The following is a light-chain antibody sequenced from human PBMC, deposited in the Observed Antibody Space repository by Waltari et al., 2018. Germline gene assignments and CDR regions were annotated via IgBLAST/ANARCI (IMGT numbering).Light chain of an antibody. CDR3: QQHNSHPWT. Sequence: DVQMTQSPSSLSASVGDRVTITCRTTQTISSSLAWYQQKPGKVPKLLLYEASSLESGVPSRVSGSGSGTEFTLTISSLQPEDFATYYCQQHNSHPWTFGQGTKVEIK. CDR2: EAS. V-gene: IGKV1-17*03. J-gene: IGKJ1*01. CDR1: QTISSS.